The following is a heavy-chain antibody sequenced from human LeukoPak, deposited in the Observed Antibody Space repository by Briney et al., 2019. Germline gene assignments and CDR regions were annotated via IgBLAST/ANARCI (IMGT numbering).Heavy chain of an antibody. CDR2: ISGSGGST. CDR1: GFTFSGYN. J-gene: IGHJ4*02. Sequence: GGSLRLSCAGSGFTFSGYNMNWVRQAPGKGLEWVSAISGSGGSTYYADSVKGRFTISRDNSKNTLYLQMNSLRAEDTAVYYCAKDPYDFWSGYYRLFDYWGQGTLVTVSS. V-gene: IGHV3-23*01. D-gene: IGHD3-3*01. CDR3: AKDPYDFWSGYYRLFDY.